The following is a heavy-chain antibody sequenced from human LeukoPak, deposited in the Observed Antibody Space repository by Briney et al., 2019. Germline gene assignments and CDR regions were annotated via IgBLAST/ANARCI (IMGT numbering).Heavy chain of an antibody. CDR2: IYYSGST. CDR1: GGSISSGGYY. CDR3: ARVGIRRGFGY. J-gene: IGHJ4*02. Sequence: PSETLSLTCTVSGGSISSGGYYWSWIRQHPGTGLEWIGYIYYSGSTYYNPSLKSRVTISVDTSKNQFSLKLSSVTAADTAVYYCARVGIRRGFGYWGQGTLVTVSS. V-gene: IGHV4-31*03.